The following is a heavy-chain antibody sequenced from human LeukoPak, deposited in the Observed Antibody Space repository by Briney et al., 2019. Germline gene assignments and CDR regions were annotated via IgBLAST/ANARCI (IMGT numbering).Heavy chain of an antibody. D-gene: IGHD2-2*03. CDR2: INHSGST. V-gene: IGHV4-34*01. CDR1: GGSYSDYY. J-gene: IGHJ6*03. Sequence: PSETLSLTCAVYGGSYSDYYWSWVRQPPGKGLEWIGEINHSGSTNYNPSLKSRVTISVDTSKNQFSLKLSPVTAADTAVYYCARVDIVVVPATITYYYYMDVWGKGTTVSVSS. CDR3: ARVDIVVVPATITYYYYMDV.